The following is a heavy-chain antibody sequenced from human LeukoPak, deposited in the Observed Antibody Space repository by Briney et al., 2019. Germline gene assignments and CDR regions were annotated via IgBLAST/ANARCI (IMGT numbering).Heavy chain of an antibody. D-gene: IGHD3-9*01. CDR1: GGSFSGYY. CDR2: INHRGYS. V-gene: IGHV4-34*01. CDR3: SREGYDILTGYYIVD. Sequence: SETLSLTCAAYGGSFSGYYWSWIRQPLGKGLEWIGDINHRGYSNCNLSLKSRVTISEDTSKNQFSLKLSSVTAADTALYYCSREGYDILTGYYIVDWGQGTLVTVSS. J-gene: IGHJ4*02.